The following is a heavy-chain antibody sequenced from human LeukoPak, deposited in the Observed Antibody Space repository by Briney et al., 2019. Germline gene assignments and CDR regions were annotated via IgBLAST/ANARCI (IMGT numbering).Heavy chain of an antibody. CDR3: ARGKYNWNYYYYMDV. CDR1: GYTFTGYY. J-gene: IGHJ6*03. D-gene: IGHD1-20*01. Sequence: ASVKVSCKASGYTFTGYYMHWVRQAPGQGLEWMGWINPNSGGTNYAQKFQGRVTMTRDTSISTAYMELSRLRSDDTAVYYCARGKYNWNYYYYMDVWGKGTTVTVSS. CDR2: INPNSGGT. V-gene: IGHV1-2*02.